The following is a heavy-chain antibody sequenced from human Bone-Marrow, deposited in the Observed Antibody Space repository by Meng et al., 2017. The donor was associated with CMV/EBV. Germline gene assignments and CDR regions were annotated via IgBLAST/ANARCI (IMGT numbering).Heavy chain of an antibody. CDR3: ATGVADFEY. J-gene: IGHJ4*02. V-gene: IGHV1-8*01. D-gene: IGHD6-19*01. CDR2: MNPNSGNT. CDR1: GYTFTSYD. Sequence: QWQMVQSGAEVRKPGASVKVSCKASGYTFTSYDINSVRQAAGQGLEWMGWMNPNSGNTDYAQKFQGRVTMTRNISKSTAYMDLSSLRSEDTAVYYCATGVADFEYWGQGTLVTVSS.